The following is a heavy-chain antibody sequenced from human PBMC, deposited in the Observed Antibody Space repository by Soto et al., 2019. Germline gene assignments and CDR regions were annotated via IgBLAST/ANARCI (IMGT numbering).Heavy chain of an antibody. Sequence: PSETLSLTCAVSGGSISSSNWWSWVRQPPGKGLEWIGEIYHSGSTNYNPSLKSRVTISVDKSKNQFSLKLSSVTAADTAVYYCARAASIAVSGYYYYYGMDVWGQGTSVPVSS. V-gene: IGHV4-4*02. J-gene: IGHJ6*02. D-gene: IGHD6-19*01. CDR3: ARAASIAVSGYYYYYGMDV. CDR2: IYHSGST. CDR1: GGSISSSNW.